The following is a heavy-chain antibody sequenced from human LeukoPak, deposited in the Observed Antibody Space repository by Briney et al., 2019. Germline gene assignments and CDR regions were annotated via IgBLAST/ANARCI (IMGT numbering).Heavy chain of an antibody. CDR1: GGSFSGYY. CDR3: ARHYPRRIAARGAFDI. J-gene: IGHJ3*02. CDR2: INHSGST. Sequence: SETLSLTCAVYGGSFSGYYWSWIRQPPGKGLEWIAEINHSGSTNYNPSLKSRVTISVDTSKNHSSLKLSSVTAADTAVYYCARHYPRRIAARGAFDIWGQGTMVTVSS. V-gene: IGHV4-34*01. D-gene: IGHD6-6*01.